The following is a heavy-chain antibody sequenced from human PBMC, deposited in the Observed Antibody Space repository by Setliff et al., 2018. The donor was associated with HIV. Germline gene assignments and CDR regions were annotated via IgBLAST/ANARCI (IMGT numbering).Heavy chain of an antibody. Sequence: KPSETLSLTCAVSGYSISSGYYWGWIRQPPGKGLEWIGSIYHSGSTYYNPSLKSRVTISVDTSKNQFSLKLSSVTAADTAVYYCAREVRGVFFWYFDYWGQGTLVTV. CDR1: GYSISSGYY. V-gene: IGHV4-38-2*02. CDR2: IYHSGST. D-gene: IGHD3-3*01. J-gene: IGHJ4*02. CDR3: AREVRGVFFWYFDY.